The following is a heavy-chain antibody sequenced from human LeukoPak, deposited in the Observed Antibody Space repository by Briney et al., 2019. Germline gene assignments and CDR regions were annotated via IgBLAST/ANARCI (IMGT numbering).Heavy chain of an antibody. Sequence: SETLSLTCGVSGGSISSTNLWTWGREPPGERLGGIGEVHLSGRTNYNPSLESRVTMSVDMSENHISLKLTSVTAADTAVYYGAREGGPYRPLDYSGQGTLVTVSS. J-gene: IGHJ4*02. V-gene: IGHV4-4*02. CDR3: AREGGPYRPLDY. CDR1: GGSISSTNL. CDR2: VHLSGRT.